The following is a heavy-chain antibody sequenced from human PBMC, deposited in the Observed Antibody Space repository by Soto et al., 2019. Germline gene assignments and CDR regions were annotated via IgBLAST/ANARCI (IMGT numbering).Heavy chain of an antibody. CDR1: GFTVSSNY. J-gene: IGHJ4*02. CDR3: ARGWWAHFDY. Sequence: EVQLVESGGGLVQPGGSLRLSCAASGFTVSSNYMNWVRQAPGKGLEWVSVIYSGVSTYYADSVKGRFTISRDNSKNTLDLQMNTLRAEDTAVYYCARGWWAHFDYWGQGTLVTVSS. V-gene: IGHV3-66*01. D-gene: IGHD2-15*01. CDR2: IYSGVST.